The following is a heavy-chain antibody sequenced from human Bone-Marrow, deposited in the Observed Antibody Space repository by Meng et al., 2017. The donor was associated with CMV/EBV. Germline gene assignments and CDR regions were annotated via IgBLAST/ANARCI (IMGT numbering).Heavy chain of an antibody. CDR2: IDIDGRRT. D-gene: IGHD2/OR15-2a*01. CDR3: ARDFFSTLYY. V-gene: IGHV3-74*01. Sequence: GESLKISCAASGFTFSSYWMHWVRQAPGKGLVWVARIDIDGRRTTYADSVKGRFTISRDNTKSTLYLQMNSLRAEDTAVYYCARDFFSTLYYWGQRTLVTVSS. CDR1: GFTFSSYW. J-gene: IGHJ4*02.